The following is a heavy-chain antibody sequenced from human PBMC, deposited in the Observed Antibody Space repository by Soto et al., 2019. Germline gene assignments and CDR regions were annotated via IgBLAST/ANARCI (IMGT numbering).Heavy chain of an antibody. V-gene: IGHV3-23*01. CDR2: IGSRGDST. J-gene: IGHJ4*02. D-gene: IGHD6-19*01. CDR1: GFTFSRFA. Sequence: EVQLLESGGGLVQPGGSLRLSCAASGFTFSRFAMCCVRQAPGQGLEWISTIGSRGDSTYYAVSVKGRFTISNDNSENALYRQMSSLRAADTAVYYCAKDIIYAYNSGRPFDSWGQGTPVTVSS. CDR3: AKDIIYAYNSGRPFDS.